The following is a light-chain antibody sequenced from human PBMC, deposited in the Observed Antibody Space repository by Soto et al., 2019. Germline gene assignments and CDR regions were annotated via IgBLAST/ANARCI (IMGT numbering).Light chain of an antibody. J-gene: IGKJ1*01. V-gene: IGKV3-20*01. CDR3: QQYGSLPET. CDR2: GAS. CDR1: QSVSSSY. Sequence: EIVLTQSPGTLSLSPWERATLSCRASQSVSSSYLAWYQQNRGQAPRLLIYGASSRATGIPDRFSGSGSGTDFTLTISRLEPEDFAVYYCQQYGSLPETFGQGTKVDIK.